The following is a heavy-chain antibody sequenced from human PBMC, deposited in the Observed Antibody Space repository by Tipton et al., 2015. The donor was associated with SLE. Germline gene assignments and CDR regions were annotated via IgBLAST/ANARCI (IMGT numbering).Heavy chain of an antibody. V-gene: IGHV4-4*08. J-gene: IGHJ6*03. Sequence: TLSLTCSVSGGSISSHYWSWFRQPPGKGLEWIGYISPSGSTNYNPSPNSRVTISVDTSKNQFYLRLSSVTAADTAVYYCAREGRDPYYYYYMDVWGKGTTVTVSS. CDR1: GGSISSHY. CDR2: ISPSGST. CDR3: AREGRDPYYYYYMDV.